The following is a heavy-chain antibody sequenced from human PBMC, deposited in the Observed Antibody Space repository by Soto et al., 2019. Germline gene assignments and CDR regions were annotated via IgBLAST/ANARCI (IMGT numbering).Heavy chain of an antibody. CDR3: VKERPRLYDY. CDR1: RFTFSSYA. D-gene: IGHD3-10*01. Sequence: GASLRLSCLASRFTFSSYAMHSVRQGPGKGLEYVSAISSDGDDTYYADSVKGRLTISRENSKNTLYLQMSSLRPEDTALYYCVKERPRLYDYWGQGALVTVSS. CDR2: ISSDGDDT. J-gene: IGHJ4*02. V-gene: IGHV3-64D*06.